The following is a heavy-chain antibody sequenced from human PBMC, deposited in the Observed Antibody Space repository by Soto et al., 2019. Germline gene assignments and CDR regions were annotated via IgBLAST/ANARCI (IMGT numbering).Heavy chain of an antibody. CDR3: AKDSGKADMGGFRGYGEYYGMDV. J-gene: IGHJ6*02. D-gene: IGHD4-17*01. CDR1: GFTFDDYA. CDR2: ISWNSGSI. V-gene: IGHV3-9*01. Sequence: PGGSLRLSCAASGFTFDDYAMHWVRQAPGKGLEWVSGISWNSGSIGYADSVKGRFTISRDNAKNSLYLQMNSLRAEDTALYYCAKDSGKADMGGFRGYGEYYGMDVWGQGTTVTVSS.